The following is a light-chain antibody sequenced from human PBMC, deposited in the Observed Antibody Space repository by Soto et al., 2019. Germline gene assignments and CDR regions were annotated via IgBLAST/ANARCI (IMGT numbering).Light chain of an antibody. J-gene: IGKJ1*01. CDR3: QQYNYFLA. Sequence: DIQITQSPSTLSASVGDRVTITCRASQSISNWLAWYQQKPGKAPKLLIYKASSLESGVPSRFSGSGSGTEFTLTISSLQPDDFATYCCQQYNYFLAFGQGTKVEMK. V-gene: IGKV1-5*03. CDR1: QSISNW. CDR2: KAS.